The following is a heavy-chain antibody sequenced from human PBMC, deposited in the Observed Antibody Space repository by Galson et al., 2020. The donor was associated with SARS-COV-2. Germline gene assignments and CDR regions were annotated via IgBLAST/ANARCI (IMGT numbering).Heavy chain of an antibody. CDR3: AREDFHGDSFYFDY. CDR2: IFYSGST. D-gene: IGHD4-17*01. Sequence: SETLSLTCTVSGGSISIYYWTWIRQPPGKGLEWIGHIFYSGSTNYNPSLKSRVTISVDTSKNQFSLKLTSVTAADTAVYYCAREDFHGDSFYFDYWGQGTLVTVSS. J-gene: IGHJ4*02. V-gene: IGHV4-59*13. CDR1: GGSISIYY.